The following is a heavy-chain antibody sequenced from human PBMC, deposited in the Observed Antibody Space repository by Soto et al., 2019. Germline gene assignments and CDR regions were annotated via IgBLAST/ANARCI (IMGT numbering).Heavy chain of an antibody. CDR1: GGSISSGGYY. V-gene: IGHV4-31*03. CDR3: ARDHYGDSRSPVHYYYYMDV. J-gene: IGHJ6*03. CDR2: IYYSGST. D-gene: IGHD4-17*01. Sequence: SETLSLTCTVSGGSISSGGYYWSWIRQHPGKGMEWIGYIYYSGSTYYNPSLKSRVTISVDTSKNQFSLKLSSVTAADTAVYYCARDHYGDSRSPVHYYYYMDVWGKGTTVTVSS.